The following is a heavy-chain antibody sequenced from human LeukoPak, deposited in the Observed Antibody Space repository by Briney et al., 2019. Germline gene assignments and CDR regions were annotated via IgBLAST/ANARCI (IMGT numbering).Heavy chain of an antibody. Sequence: GESLRLSCAASGFTFRNYAMTWVRQAPGKGLEWVSVIIDSGGYTNYAESVKGRFTISRDNAKNTLFLQMNSLRADDTAVYFCAKIDWIDNYYYHGVDVWGQGTTVTVSS. D-gene: IGHD1-1*01. J-gene: IGHJ6*02. CDR2: IIDSGGYT. CDR1: GFTFRNYA. V-gene: IGHV3-23*01. CDR3: AKIDWIDNYYYHGVDV.